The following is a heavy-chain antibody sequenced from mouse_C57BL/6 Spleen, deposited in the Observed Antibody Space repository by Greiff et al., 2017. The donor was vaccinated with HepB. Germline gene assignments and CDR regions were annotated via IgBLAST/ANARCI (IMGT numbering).Heavy chain of an antibody. D-gene: IGHD3-1*01. Sequence: VKLMESGPELVKPGASVKISCKASGYAFSSSWMNWVKQRPGKGLEWIGRIYPGDGDTNYNGKFKGKATLTADKSSSTAYMQLSSLTSEDSAVYFCARRELGFDYWGQGTTLTVSS. V-gene: IGHV1-82*01. J-gene: IGHJ2*01. CDR2: IYPGDGDT. CDR1: GYAFSSSW. CDR3: ARRELGFDY.